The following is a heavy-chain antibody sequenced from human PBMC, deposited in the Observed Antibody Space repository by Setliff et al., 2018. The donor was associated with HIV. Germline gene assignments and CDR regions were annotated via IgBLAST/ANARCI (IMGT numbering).Heavy chain of an antibody. V-gene: IGHV4-34*01. CDR2: VSHTGST. D-gene: IGHD1-26*01. Sequence: SETLSLTCAVYGGSLSGYYWRWIRQPPGKGLEWIGDVSHTGSTNYNPSLKSRITISADTPKTQFSLKLSSVTAADTAVYYCAREGTYSGTYWVRRVASFDIWGQGTMVTVSS. CDR3: AREGTYSGTYWVRRVASFDI. CDR1: GGSLSGYY. J-gene: IGHJ3*02.